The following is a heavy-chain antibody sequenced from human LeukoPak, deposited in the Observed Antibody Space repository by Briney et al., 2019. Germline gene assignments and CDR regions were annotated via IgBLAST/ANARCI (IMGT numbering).Heavy chain of an antibody. Sequence: GASVKVSCKASGYTFTSYDINWVRQATGQGLEWMGWMNPNSGNTGYAQKFQGRVTMTRNTSISTAYMELSSLRSEDTAVYYCARGVLWFGEFYYYGMDVWGQGTTVTVSS. CDR3: ARGVLWFGEFYYYGMDV. D-gene: IGHD3-10*01. CDR2: MNPNSGNT. J-gene: IGHJ6*02. CDR1: GYTFTSYD. V-gene: IGHV1-8*01.